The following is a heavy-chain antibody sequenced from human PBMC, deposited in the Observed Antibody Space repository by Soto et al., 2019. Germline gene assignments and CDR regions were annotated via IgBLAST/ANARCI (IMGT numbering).Heavy chain of an antibody. CDR1: GFTFSSYA. Sequence: GGSLRLSCAASGFTFSSYAMHWVRQAPGKGLEWVAVISYDGSNKYYADSVKGRFTISRDNSKNTLYLQMNSLRAEDTAVYYCARGRGSWEYYFDYWGQGTLVTVSS. J-gene: IGHJ4*02. D-gene: IGHD6-13*01. V-gene: IGHV3-30-3*01. CDR3: ARGRGSWEYYFDY. CDR2: ISYDGSNK.